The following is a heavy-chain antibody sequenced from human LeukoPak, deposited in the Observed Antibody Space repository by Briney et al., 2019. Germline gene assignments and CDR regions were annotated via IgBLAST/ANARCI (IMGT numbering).Heavy chain of an antibody. CDR1: GYTFTGYY. Sequence: GASVKVSCKASGYTFTGYYMHWVRQAPGQGLEWMGWINPNSGGTNYAQKFQGRVTMTRDTSISTAYMELSRLRSGDTAVYYCARVFMVAANPDYWGQGTLDTVSS. J-gene: IGHJ4*02. CDR3: ARVFMVAANPDY. V-gene: IGHV1-2*02. CDR2: INPNSGGT. D-gene: IGHD2-15*01.